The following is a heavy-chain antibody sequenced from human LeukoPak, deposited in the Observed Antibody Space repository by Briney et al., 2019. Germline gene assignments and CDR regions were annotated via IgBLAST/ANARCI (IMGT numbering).Heavy chain of an antibody. D-gene: IGHD5-12*01. CDR2: ISSSGSTV. CDR3: ARSNIVATNLYYHYYGMDV. Sequence: PGGSLRLSCAASVFTFSSYEMNWVRQAPGKGLEWFSYISSSGSTVYYADSVKGRFTISRDNAKNSLYLQMISLRAEDTAVYYCARSNIVATNLYYHYYGMDVWGQGTTVTVSS. V-gene: IGHV3-48*03. J-gene: IGHJ6*02. CDR1: VFTFSSYE.